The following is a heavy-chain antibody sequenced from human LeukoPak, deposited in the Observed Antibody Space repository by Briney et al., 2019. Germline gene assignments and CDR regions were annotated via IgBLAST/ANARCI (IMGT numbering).Heavy chain of an antibody. D-gene: IGHD3-3*01. CDR1: GGFISSGGYY. V-gene: IGHV4-31*03. Sequence: SETLSLTCTVSGGFISSGGYYWGWIRQHPGKGLEWIGYIYYSGSTYYNPSLKSRVTISVDTSKNQFSLKLSSVTAADTAVYYCAREWSVFDYWGQGTLVTVSS. CDR3: AREWSVFDY. J-gene: IGHJ4*02. CDR2: IYYSGST.